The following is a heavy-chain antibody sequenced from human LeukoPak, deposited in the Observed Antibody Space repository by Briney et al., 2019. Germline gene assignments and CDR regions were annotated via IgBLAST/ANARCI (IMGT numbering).Heavy chain of an antibody. CDR1: GFTFGSYG. CDR3: AREGKNYRTPVAFDI. V-gene: IGHV3-30*03. J-gene: IGHJ3*02. Sequence: GGSLRLSCAASGFTFGSYGMHWVRQAPGKGLEWVAVISYDGSNKYYADSVKGRFTISRDNSKNTLYLQMNSLRAEDTAVYYCAREGKNYRTPVAFDIWGQGTMVTVSS. D-gene: IGHD1-7*01. CDR2: ISYDGSNK.